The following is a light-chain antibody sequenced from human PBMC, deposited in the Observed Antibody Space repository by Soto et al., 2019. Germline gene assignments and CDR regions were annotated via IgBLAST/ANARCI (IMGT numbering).Light chain of an antibody. V-gene: IGKV1-39*01. J-gene: IGKJ1*01. CDR3: QQSFGITWT. Sequence: DVRMTQSPASLSASVGDSVTITCRASQSISTYLNWYQQKPGRAPKVVIYAASNLQSGVPSRFSGSGSGTDFTLTIGGLQPGDSATYFCQQSFGITWTFGQGTKVEIK. CDR2: AAS. CDR1: QSISTY.